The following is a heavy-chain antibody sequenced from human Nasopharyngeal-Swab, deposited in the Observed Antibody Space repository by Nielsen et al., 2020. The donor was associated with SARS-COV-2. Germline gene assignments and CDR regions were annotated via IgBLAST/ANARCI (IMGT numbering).Heavy chain of an antibody. D-gene: IGHD6-19*01. CDR2: INAGKGNT. CDR3: ARVPAVAASRIDY. V-gene: IGHV1-3*01. CDR1: GYSLMSQA. J-gene: IGHJ4*02. Sequence: ASVKVSCKASGYSLMSQAMHWVRQAPGQRPEFMGWINAGKGNTYYSQKFQGRVRISRDTSANTVYMELSRLRSADTAVYYCARVPAVAASRIDYWGQGTLVTVSS.